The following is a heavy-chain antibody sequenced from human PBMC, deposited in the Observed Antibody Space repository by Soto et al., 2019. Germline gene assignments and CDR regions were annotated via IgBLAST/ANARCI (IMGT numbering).Heavy chain of an antibody. CDR1: SLYISSDNW. CDR2: IYHSGST. Sequence: PSVTLSLSCAISSLYISSDNWWSRVRQPPGKGLEWIGEIYHSGSTNYNPSLKSRATISVDKSKNQFSLKLSSVTAADTAVYYRARVRFGANWGQGTLVTVS. CDR3: ARVRFGAN. V-gene: IGHV4-4*02. J-gene: IGHJ4*02. D-gene: IGHD3-10*01.